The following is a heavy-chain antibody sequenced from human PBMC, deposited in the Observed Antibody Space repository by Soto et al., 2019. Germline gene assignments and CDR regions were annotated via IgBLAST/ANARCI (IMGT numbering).Heavy chain of an antibody. CDR3: ARGLVVPAGDAFDI. CDR1: GFTFRSYW. D-gene: IGHD2-2*01. Sequence: EVQLVESGGGLVQPGGSLRLSCAASGFTFRSYWMHWVRQAPGKGLAWVSRINGGGSSTSYADSVKGRFTISRDNAKNTLYLQMNSLRAEHTAVYYCARGLVVPAGDAFDIGGQGTMVTVSS. V-gene: IGHV3-74*01. CDR2: INGGGSST. J-gene: IGHJ3*02.